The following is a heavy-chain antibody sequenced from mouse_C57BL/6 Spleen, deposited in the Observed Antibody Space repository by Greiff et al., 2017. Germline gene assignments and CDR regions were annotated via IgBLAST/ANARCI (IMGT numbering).Heavy chain of an antibody. CDR3: TRDPYYSTYYYAMDY. CDR1: GYTFTDYE. D-gene: IGHD2-5*01. J-gene: IGHJ4*01. CDR2: IDPETGGT. Sequence: QVQLQQSGAELVRPGASVTLSCKASGYTFTDYEMHWVKQTPVHGLEWIGAIDPETGGTAYNQKFKGKAILTADKSSSTAYMELRSLTSEDSAVYYCTRDPYYSTYYYAMDYWGQGTSVTVSS. V-gene: IGHV1-15*01.